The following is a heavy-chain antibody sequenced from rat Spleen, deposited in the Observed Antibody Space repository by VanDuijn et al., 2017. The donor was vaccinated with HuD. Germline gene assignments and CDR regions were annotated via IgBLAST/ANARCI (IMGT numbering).Heavy chain of an antibody. CDR3: ARQDNNFDY. D-gene: IGHD1-10*01. Sequence: EVQLVESGGGLVQPGRSLKLSCAASGFTFSDYNMAWVRQAPKKGLEWVTTISYDGSSTYYRDSVKGRFTISRDNAKSTLYLQMDSLRSEDTATYYCARQDNNFDYWGQGVMVTVSS. CDR1: GFTFSDYN. V-gene: IGHV5-7*01. CDR2: ISYDGSST. J-gene: IGHJ2*01.